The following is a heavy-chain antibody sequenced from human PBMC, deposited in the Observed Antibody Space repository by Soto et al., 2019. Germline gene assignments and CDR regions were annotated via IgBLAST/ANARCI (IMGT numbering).Heavy chain of an antibody. CDR2: MYRDGNT. D-gene: IGHD6-19*01. CDR3: ALQTSGWLDH. Sequence: EVGLVESGGGLVQPGGSLRLSCSASGFSVSSNYMSWVRQAPGKGLECIAVMYRDGNTFYADSVKGRFAISRDNSKNTLSLLMKSLRAEDTAVYYCALQTSGWLDHWGLGTLVAVSS. V-gene: IGHV3-66*04. CDR1: GFSVSSNY. J-gene: IGHJ1*01.